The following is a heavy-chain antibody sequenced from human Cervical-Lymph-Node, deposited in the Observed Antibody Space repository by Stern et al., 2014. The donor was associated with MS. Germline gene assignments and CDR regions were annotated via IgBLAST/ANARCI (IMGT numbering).Heavy chain of an antibody. CDR2: FDPEDDET. Sequence: QVQLVQSGAEVKKPGASVKVSCRVSGYSLSELYMTWVRQVTGKGLEWMGGFDPEDDETKYAQRFQGRLTMTEDISTDTAYMQLSSLRSEDTAMYYCTTVASRQGDYWGQGTLVTVSS. V-gene: IGHV1-24*01. CDR1: GYSLSELY. D-gene: IGHD2-21*01. J-gene: IGHJ4*02. CDR3: TTVASRQGDY.